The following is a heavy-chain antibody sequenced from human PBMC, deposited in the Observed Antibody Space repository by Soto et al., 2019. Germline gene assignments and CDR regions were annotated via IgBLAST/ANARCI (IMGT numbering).Heavy chain of an antibody. D-gene: IGHD5-12*01. J-gene: IGHJ4*02. Sequence: QVQLVQSGAEVKKPGSSVKVSCKASGGTFSSHAISWVRQAPGQGLEWMGGITPIFGTANYAQKFQGRVTITADESTSTAYMELSSLRSEDTAVYYCARGGERWLQLPFDYWGQGTLVTVSS. V-gene: IGHV1-69*01. CDR2: ITPIFGTA. CDR1: GGTFSSHA. CDR3: ARGGERWLQLPFDY.